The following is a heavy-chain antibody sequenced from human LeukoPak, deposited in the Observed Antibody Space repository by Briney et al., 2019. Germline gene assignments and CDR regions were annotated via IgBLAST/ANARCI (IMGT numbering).Heavy chain of an antibody. CDR2: IYPADSDT. CDR3: ARTDYNFWSDP. D-gene: IGHD5-24*01. Sequence: GDSLKISCKGSGYIFTNYCIVWVRQMPGKGLEWMGIIYPADSDTRYSPSFQGQVSISVDKSINTAYLQWTSLKASDTAMYYCARTDYNFWSDPWGQGTLVTVSS. J-gene: IGHJ5*02. V-gene: IGHV5-51*01. CDR1: GYIFTNYC.